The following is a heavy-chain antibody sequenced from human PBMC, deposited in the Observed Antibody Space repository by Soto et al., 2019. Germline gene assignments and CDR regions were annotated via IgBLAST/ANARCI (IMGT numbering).Heavy chain of an antibody. CDR1: GFTFSSYW. D-gene: IGHD3-9*01. Sequence: EVQLVESGGGLVQPGGSLRLSCAASGFTFSSYWMSWVRQAPGKGLEWVANIKQDGSEKYYVDSVKGRFTISRDNANNAQYLELNSLRAEDTAVDYCARVRRVLRYFVWLLRKGYYFDYWGQGTLVTGSS. V-gene: IGHV3-7*01. CDR3: ARVRRVLRYFVWLLRKGYYFDY. CDR2: IKQDGSEK. J-gene: IGHJ4*02.